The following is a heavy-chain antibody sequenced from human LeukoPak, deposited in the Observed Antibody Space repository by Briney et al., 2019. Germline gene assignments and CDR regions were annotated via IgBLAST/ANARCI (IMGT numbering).Heavy chain of an antibody. CDR3: ARVRSSYYYESSGYYHYDAFDI. V-gene: IGHV3-33*01. J-gene: IGHJ3*02. Sequence: GGSLRLSCAASGCTFSGHGMHWVRQAPGKGLEWVAVIWYDGSHKYYADSVKGRFTISRDNTKNTLYLQMNSLRAEDTAVYYCARVRSSYYYESSGYYHYDAFDIWGQGTMFTVSS. CDR2: IWYDGSHK. D-gene: IGHD3-22*01. CDR1: GCTFSGHG.